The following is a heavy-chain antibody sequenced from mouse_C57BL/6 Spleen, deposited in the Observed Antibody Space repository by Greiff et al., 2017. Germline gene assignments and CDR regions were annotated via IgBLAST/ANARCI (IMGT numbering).Heavy chain of an antibody. D-gene: IGHD2-2*01. J-gene: IGHJ2*01. CDR2: ISSGGDYI. CDR1: GFTFSSYA. Sequence: EVQGVESGEGLVKPGGSLKLSCAASGFTFSSYAMSWVRQTPEKRLEWVAYISSGGDYIYYADTVKGRFTISRDNARNTLYLQMSSLKSEDTAMYYCTRGGLNYGYLYYFDYWGQGTTLTVSS. V-gene: IGHV5-9-1*02. CDR3: TRGGLNYGYLYYFDY.